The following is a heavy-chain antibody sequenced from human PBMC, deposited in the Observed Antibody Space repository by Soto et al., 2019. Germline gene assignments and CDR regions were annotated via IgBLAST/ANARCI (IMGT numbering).Heavy chain of an antibody. J-gene: IGHJ3*02. V-gene: IGHV3-30-3*01. CDR2: IPYDGSNK. Sequence: PGGSLRLSCAASGFTFSSYAMHWVRQAPGKGLEWVAVIPYDGSNKYYADSVKGRFTISRDNSKNTLYLQMNSLRAEDTAVYYCARDLNYYDSSGYPHDAFDIWGQGTMVTVSS. D-gene: IGHD3-22*01. CDR3: ARDLNYYDSSGYPHDAFDI. CDR1: GFTFSSYA.